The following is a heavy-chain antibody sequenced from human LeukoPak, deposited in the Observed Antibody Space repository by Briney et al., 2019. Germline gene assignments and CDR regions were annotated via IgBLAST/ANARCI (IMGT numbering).Heavy chain of an antibody. CDR2: IYHSGST. Sequence: SETLSLTCTVSGGSISSGGYYWSWIRQPPGKGLEWIGYIYHSGSTYYNPSLKSRVTISVDRSKNQFSLKLSSVTAADTAVYYCARYITGVPPYYFDYWGQGTLVTVSS. D-gene: IGHD7-27*01. CDR1: GGSISSGGYY. CDR3: ARYITGVPPYYFDY. J-gene: IGHJ4*02. V-gene: IGHV4-30-2*01.